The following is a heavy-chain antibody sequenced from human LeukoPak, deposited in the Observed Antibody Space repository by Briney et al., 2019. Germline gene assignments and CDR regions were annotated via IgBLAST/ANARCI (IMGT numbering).Heavy chain of an antibody. D-gene: IGHD3-22*01. J-gene: IGHJ4*02. CDR3: ARGYYDSSGYSPWGY. CDR2: INPNSGGT. V-gene: IGHV1-2*02. Sequence: ASVKVSCKASGYTFTSYGISWVRQAPGQGLEWMGWINPNSGGTNYAQKFQGRVTMTRDTSISTAYMELSRLRSDDTAVYYCARGYYDSSGYSPWGYWGQGTLVTVSS. CDR1: GYTFTSYG.